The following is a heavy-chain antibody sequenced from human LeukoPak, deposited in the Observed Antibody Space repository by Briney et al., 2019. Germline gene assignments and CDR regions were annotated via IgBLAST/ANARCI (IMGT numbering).Heavy chain of an antibody. CDR3: AELGITMIRGV. CDR2: ISSSGSTI. V-gene: IGHV3-48*03. Sequence: GGTLRLSCAASVFTFSSYEMNWVRQAPGKGLEWGSYISSSGSTIYYADSVKGRFTIPRDNAKNSLYLQMNSLMTEDTAVYYCAELGITMIRGVWGKGTTVTISS. J-gene: IGHJ6*04. D-gene: IGHD3-10*01. CDR1: VFTFSSYE.